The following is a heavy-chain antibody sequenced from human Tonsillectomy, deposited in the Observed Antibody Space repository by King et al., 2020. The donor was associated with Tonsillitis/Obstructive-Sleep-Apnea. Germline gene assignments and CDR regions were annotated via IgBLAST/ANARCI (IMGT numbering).Heavy chain of an antibody. CDR3: ARDYDFWSGYYLF. Sequence: VQLVESGGGLVKPGGSLRLSCAASGFTFSSYSMNWVRQAPGKGLEWVSSIRSSSSYIYNADSVKGRFTIARDNAKDSLYLQMNSLRAEETAVYYCARDYDFWSGYYLFWGQGTLVTVSS. CDR2: IRSSSSYI. V-gene: IGHV3-21*01. J-gene: IGHJ4*02. CDR1: GFTFSSYS. D-gene: IGHD3-3*01.